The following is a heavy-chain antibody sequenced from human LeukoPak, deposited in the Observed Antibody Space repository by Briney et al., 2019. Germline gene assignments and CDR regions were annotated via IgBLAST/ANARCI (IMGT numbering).Heavy chain of an antibody. Sequence: GGSLRLSCAASGFTFSNYAMSWVRQAPGKGLEWVSTIGGGGITTYYADSAKGRFTIPRDNSKNTMFLQMNSLRADDTAVYYCPRQSYASGWNPFDYWGQGILVTVSS. V-gene: IGHV3-23*01. CDR2: IGGGGITT. CDR3: PRQSYASGWNPFDY. D-gene: IGHD6-19*01. J-gene: IGHJ4*02. CDR1: GFTFSNYA.